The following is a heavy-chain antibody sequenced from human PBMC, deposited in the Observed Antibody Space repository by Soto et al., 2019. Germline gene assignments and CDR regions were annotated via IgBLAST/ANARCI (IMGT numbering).Heavy chain of an antibody. V-gene: IGHV4-34*01. J-gene: IGHJ4*02. Sequence: PSEPLSLTCAVNGGSLSGYYWSWIRQPPGKGLEWIGEIKDGGRTNYSPSLKSRATISSDTSNNQFSLRLYSVTAADTGVYYCARGQEGVVATHWDQGTLVTVSS. CDR2: IKDGGRT. CDR1: GGSLSGYY. CDR3: ARGQEGVVATH. D-gene: IGHD5-12*01.